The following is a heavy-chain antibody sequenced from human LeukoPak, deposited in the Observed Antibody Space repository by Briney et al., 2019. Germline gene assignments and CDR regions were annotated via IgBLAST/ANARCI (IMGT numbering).Heavy chain of an antibody. CDR3: ARAAKYGRHPGFDY. Sequence: GASVKVSCKASGGTFSSYAISWVRQAPGQGLEWMGGIIPIFGTANYAQKFQGRVTMTRDTSTSTVYMELSSLRSEDTAVYYCARAAKYGRHPGFDYWGQGTLVTVSS. V-gene: IGHV1-69*05. J-gene: IGHJ4*02. CDR2: IIPIFGTA. CDR1: GGTFSSYA. D-gene: IGHD2/OR15-2a*01.